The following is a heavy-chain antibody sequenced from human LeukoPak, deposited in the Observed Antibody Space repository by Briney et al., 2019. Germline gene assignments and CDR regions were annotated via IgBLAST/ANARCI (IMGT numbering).Heavy chain of an antibody. CDR2: ISWNSGSI. Sequence: GRSLRLSCAASGFTFDDYAMHWVRQAPGKGLEWVSGISWNSGSIGYADSVKGRFTISRENAKNSLYLQMNSLRAEDTALYYCAKDLDETHYYGMDVWGQGTTVTVSS. J-gene: IGHJ6*02. CDR1: GFTFDDYA. D-gene: IGHD2-2*03. V-gene: IGHV3-9*01. CDR3: AKDLDETHYYGMDV.